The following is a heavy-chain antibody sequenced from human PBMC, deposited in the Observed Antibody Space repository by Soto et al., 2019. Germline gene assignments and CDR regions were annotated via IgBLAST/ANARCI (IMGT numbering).Heavy chain of an antibody. CDR2: IDPSGGST. J-gene: IGHJ4*02. D-gene: IGHD3-22*01. CDR1: GFTFTTYY. Sequence: GASVKVSCKTSGFTFTTYYIHWVRQAPGQGLEWMGMIDPSGGSTTYAQKFQGRITMTSDMSTSTVYMELSSLRSEDTAVYYCARVPYATTGYYAFWGQGTLVTVSS. CDR3: ARVPYATTGYYAF. V-gene: IGHV1-46*01.